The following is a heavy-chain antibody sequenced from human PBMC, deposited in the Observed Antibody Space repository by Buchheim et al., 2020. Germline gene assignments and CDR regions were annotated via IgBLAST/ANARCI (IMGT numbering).Heavy chain of an antibody. Sequence: QLQLQESGPGLVRPSETLSLTCTVSGGSITSSNSYWAWIRQPPGKGLEWIASIHYSGTTAYNPSLKSRVTMSVETSKNQFSLKLSSVTAADTAIYYCAKDFGDYRTDCWGLGNL. V-gene: IGHV4-39*02. CDR3: AKDFGDYRTDC. CDR2: IHYSGTT. J-gene: IGHJ4*02. CDR1: GGSITSSNSY. D-gene: IGHD3-16*01.